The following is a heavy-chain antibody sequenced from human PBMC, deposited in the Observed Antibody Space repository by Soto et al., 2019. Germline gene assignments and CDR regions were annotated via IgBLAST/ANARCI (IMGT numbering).Heavy chain of an antibody. CDR2: IIPIFGTA. Sequence: QVQLVQSGAEVKKPGSSVKVSCKASGGTFSSYAISWVRQAPGQGLEWMGGIIPIFGTANYAQKFQGRVTTTATRPNTTAYMELSSLRSEDTPVYYCAGAECSGATRYSSPFDYWGQGTLVTVSS. D-gene: IGHD2-15*01. CDR3: AGAECSGATRYSSPFDY. V-gene: IGHV1-69*14. CDR1: GGTFSSYA. J-gene: IGHJ4*02.